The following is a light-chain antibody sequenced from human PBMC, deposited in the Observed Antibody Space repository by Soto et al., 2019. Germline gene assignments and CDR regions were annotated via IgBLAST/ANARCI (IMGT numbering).Light chain of an antibody. CDR2: RDS. V-gene: IGLV3-9*01. Sequence: SYELTQPLSVSVALGQTARITCGGNNIGSKNVHWYQQKPGQAPVLVIYRDSNRPSGIPERFSGSNSGNTATLTISRAQAGDEADYYCQVWDVRVVFGGGTKLTVL. J-gene: IGLJ2*01. CDR1: NIGSKN. CDR3: QVWDVRVV.